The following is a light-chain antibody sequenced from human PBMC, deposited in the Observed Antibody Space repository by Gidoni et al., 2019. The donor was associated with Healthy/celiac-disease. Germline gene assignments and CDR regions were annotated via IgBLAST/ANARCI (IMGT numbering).Light chain of an antibody. CDR1: QSVSSSY. Sequence: IVLTQSPGTLSLSPGERAPLSCRASQSVSSSYLAWYQQKPGQAPRLLIYGASSRATGIPDRFSGSGSGTDFTLTISRLEPEDFAVYYCQQYGSSPLTCGGGTKVEIK. V-gene: IGKV3-20*01. CDR2: GAS. CDR3: QQYGSSPLT. J-gene: IGKJ4*01.